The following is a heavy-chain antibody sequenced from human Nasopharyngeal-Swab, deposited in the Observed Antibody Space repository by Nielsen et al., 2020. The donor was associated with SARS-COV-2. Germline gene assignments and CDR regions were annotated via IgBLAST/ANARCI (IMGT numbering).Heavy chain of an antibody. V-gene: IGHV2-5*02. D-gene: IGHD5-18*01. CDR2: IYWDDDK. J-gene: IGHJ4*02. Sequence: SGPTLVKPTQTLTLTCTFSGFSLSTSGVGVGWIRQPPGKAMERLALIYWDDDKRYSPSLKSRLTITKDTAKNQVVLTMNNMDPVDTATYYCAHRRGGAMAQKPFDYWGQGTLVTVSS. CDR3: AHRRGGAMAQKPFDY. CDR1: GFSLSTSGVG.